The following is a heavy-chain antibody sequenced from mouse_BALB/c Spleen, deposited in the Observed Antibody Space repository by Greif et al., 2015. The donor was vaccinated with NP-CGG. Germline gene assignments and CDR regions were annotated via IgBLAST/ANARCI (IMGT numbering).Heavy chain of an antibody. Sequence: QVQLKQSGPELVKPGASVKISCKASGYSFTSYYIHWVKQRPGQGLEWIGWIFPGSGNTKYNEKFKGKATLTADTSSSTAYMQLSSLTSEDSAVYFCARWGSGKDYYAMDYWGQGTSVTVSS. CDR1: GYSFTSYY. D-gene: IGHD1-3*01. CDR3: ARWGSGKDYYAMDY. CDR2: IFPGSGNT. J-gene: IGHJ4*01. V-gene: IGHV1-66*01.